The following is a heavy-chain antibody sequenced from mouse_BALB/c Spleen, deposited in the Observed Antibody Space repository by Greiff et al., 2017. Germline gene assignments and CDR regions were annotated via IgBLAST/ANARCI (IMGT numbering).Heavy chain of an antibody. J-gene: IGHJ4*01. D-gene: IGHD2-1*01. CDR1: GFSLTSYG. V-gene: IGHV2-2*02. CDR2: IWSGGST. CDR3: ARNKGYYGNYGAMDY. Sequence: QVQLQQSGPGLVQPSQSLSITCTVSGFSLTSYGVHWVRQSPGKGLEWLGVIWSGGSTDYNAAFISRLSISKDNSKSQVFFKMNSLQANDTAIYYCARNKGYYGNYGAMDYWGQGTSVTVSS.